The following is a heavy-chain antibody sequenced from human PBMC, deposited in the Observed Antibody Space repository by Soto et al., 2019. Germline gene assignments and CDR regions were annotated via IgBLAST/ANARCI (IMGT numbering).Heavy chain of an antibody. J-gene: IGHJ6*02. V-gene: IGHV1-2*02. CDR2: INPNSGGT. Sequence: ASVKVSCKASGYVFTADYIHWVRQAPGQGLEWMGWINPNSGGTHYAQEFQGRVTMTRDTTISTAYMELRSLTFDDTAVYYCAKDPPWGSGTALDYYFYGMAVWGQGTSVTVS. CDR3: AKDPPWGSGTALDYYFYGMAV. CDR1: GYVFTADY. D-gene: IGHD3-10*01.